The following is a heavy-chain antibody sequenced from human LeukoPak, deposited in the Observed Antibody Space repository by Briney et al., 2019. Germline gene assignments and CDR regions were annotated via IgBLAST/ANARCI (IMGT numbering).Heavy chain of an antibody. CDR3: ARVYGSRWNNDSLDS. CDR2: ISGSGDYI. J-gene: IGHJ4*02. Sequence: PGGSLRLSCAGSGFTLTNYYMSWVRQAPGKGLEWVSSISGSGDYIFSADSMKGRFTISRDNARNLLSLQLNSLRAEDTAVYSCARVYGSRWNNDSLDSWGPGTLVTVSS. CDR1: GFTLTNYY. D-gene: IGHD2-15*01. V-gene: IGHV3-21*01.